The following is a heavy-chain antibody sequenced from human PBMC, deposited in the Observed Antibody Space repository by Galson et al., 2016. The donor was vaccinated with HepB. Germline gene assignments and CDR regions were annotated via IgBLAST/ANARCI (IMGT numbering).Heavy chain of an antibody. V-gene: IGHV3-30*18. CDR2: ISYDGSNK. D-gene: IGHD3-10*01. J-gene: IGHJ4*02. CDR1: GFTFSRYG. Sequence: LRLSCAASGFTFSRYGMHWVRQAPGKGLEWVTFISYDGSNKYYADSVKGRFTISRDNSKNTLYLQMNSLRAEDTAVYFCAKDPYYYGSGSYLYFHYWGQGTLVTVSS. CDR3: AKDPYYYGSGSYLYFHY.